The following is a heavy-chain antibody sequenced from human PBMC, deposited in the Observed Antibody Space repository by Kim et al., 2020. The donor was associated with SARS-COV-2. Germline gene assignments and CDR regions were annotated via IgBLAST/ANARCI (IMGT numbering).Heavy chain of an antibody. J-gene: IGHJ4*02. CDR2: IRSKANNYAP. CDR3: TRREGAGTGDY. D-gene: IGHD6-19*01. V-gene: IGHV3-73*01. CDR1: GFTFSGSA. Sequence: GGSLRLSCATSGFTFSGSAIHWVRQASGKGLEWVGRIRSKANNYAPAYAASVKGRFTISRDESKNTAYLQMNSLKTEDTALYYCTRREGAGTGDYWGQGTLVTVSS.